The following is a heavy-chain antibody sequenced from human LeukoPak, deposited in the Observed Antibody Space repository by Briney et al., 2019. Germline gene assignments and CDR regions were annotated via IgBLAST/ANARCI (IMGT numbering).Heavy chain of an antibody. J-gene: IGHJ4*02. Sequence: ASVKVSCKASGYTFTGYYMHWVRQAPGQGLEWMGWINPDSGGTNYAQKFQGRPTMTSDTSISTAYMELSRLRSDDTAVYYCARKHSSVALSAATDWGQGTLVTVSS. V-gene: IGHV1-2*02. CDR2: INPDSGGT. CDR1: GYTFTGYY. D-gene: IGHD2-15*01. CDR3: ARKHSSVALSAATD.